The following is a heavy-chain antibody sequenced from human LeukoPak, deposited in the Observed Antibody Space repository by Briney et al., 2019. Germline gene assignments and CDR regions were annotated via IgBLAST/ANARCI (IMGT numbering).Heavy chain of an antibody. CDR3: AKTVLPRGLAAAGNFDY. Sequence: GGSLRLSCAASGFTFSSYAMSWVRQAPGKGLEWVSAISGSGGSTYYADSVKGRFTISRDNSKNTLYVQMNSLRAEDTAVYYCAKTVLPRGLAAAGNFDYWGQGTLVTVSS. V-gene: IGHV3-23*01. CDR1: GFTFSSYA. J-gene: IGHJ4*02. CDR2: ISGSGGST. D-gene: IGHD6-13*01.